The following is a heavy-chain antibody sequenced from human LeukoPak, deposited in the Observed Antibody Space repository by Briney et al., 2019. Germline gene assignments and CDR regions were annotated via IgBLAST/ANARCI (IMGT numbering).Heavy chain of an antibody. D-gene: IGHD2-2*01. CDR1: GYSISSGYY. Sequence: SETLSLTCTVSGYSISSGYYWGWIRQPPGKGLEWIGSIYHSGSTYYNPSLKSRVTISVDTSKNQFSLKLSSVTAADTAVYYCARLGYCSSTSCYFDYWGQGTLVTVSS. CDR3: ARLGYCSSTSCYFDY. V-gene: IGHV4-38-2*02. CDR2: IYHSGST. J-gene: IGHJ4*02.